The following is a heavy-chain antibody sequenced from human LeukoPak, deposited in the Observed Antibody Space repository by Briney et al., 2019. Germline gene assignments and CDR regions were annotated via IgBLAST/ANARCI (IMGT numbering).Heavy chain of an antibody. J-gene: IGHJ4*02. Sequence: GGSLRLSCAASGFTCSSYSMNWVRQAPGKGLEWVSYISSSSSTIYYADSVKGRFTISRDNAKNSLYLQMNSLRAEDTAVYYCATAKGGSAYYPDYWGQGTLVTVSS. CDR1: GFTCSSYS. V-gene: IGHV3-48*01. D-gene: IGHD3-22*01. CDR3: ATAKGGSAYYPDY. CDR2: ISSSSSTI.